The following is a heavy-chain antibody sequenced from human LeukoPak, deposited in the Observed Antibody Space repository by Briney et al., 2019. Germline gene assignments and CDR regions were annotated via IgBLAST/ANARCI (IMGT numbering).Heavy chain of an antibody. CDR2: IIPILGIA. CDR3: ARDAPYYYGSGSYRGYYYGMDV. V-gene: IGHV1-69*04. CDR1: GGTFSSYA. Sequence: ASVKVSLKASGGTFSSYAISWVRQAPGQGLAWMGRIIPILGIANYAQKFQGRVTITADKSTSTAYMELRSLRSDDTAVYYCARDAPYYYGSGSYRGYYYGMDVWGQGTTVTVSS. J-gene: IGHJ6*02. D-gene: IGHD3-10*01.